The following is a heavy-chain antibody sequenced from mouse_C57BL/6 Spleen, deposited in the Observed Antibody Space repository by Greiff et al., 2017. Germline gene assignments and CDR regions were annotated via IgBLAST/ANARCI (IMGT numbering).Heavy chain of an antibody. V-gene: IGHV5-17*01. J-gene: IGHJ1*03. Sequence: EVMLVESGGGLVKPGGSLKLSCAASGFTFSDYGMHWVRQAPEKGLEWVAYISSGSSTIYYADTVKGRFTISRDNAKNTLFLQMTSMSSEYTAMYCGASRGLRPSYWYFDVWGKGTTVTVSS. CDR2: ISSGSSTI. CDR3: ASRGLRPSYWYFDV. CDR1: GFTFSDYG. D-gene: IGHD1-1*01.